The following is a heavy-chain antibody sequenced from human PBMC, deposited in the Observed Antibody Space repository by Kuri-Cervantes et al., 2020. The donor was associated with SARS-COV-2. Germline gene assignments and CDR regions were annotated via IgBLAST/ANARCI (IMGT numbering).Heavy chain of an antibody. CDR3: ARCSIQYSSGSIYGMDV. D-gene: IGHD6-19*01. CDR1: GYSFTTYW. V-gene: IGHV5-10-1*01. Sequence: KVSCKDSGYSFTTYWIIWVRQMPGKGLEWMGRIDPSDSYTNYSPSFQGHVTISADKSISTAYLQWSGLKASDTAMYYCARCSIQYSSGSIYGMDVWGQGTTVTVSS. CDR2: IDPSDSYT. J-gene: IGHJ6*02.